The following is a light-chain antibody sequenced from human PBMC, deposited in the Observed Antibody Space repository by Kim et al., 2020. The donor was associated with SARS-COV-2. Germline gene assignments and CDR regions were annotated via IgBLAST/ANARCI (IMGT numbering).Light chain of an antibody. CDR3: QSYDSSNWV. CDR1: SGSIASNY. Sequence: NFMLTQPHSVSESPGKTVTISCTGSSGSIASNYVQWYQQRPGSAPTTVIYEDNHRPSGVPDRFSGSIDSSSNSASLTISGLKTEDEADYYCQSYDSSNWVFGGGTQLTVL. V-gene: IGLV6-57*02. J-gene: IGLJ3*02. CDR2: EDN.